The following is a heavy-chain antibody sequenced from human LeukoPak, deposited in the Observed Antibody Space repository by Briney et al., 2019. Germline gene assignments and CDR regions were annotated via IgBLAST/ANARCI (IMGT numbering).Heavy chain of an antibody. CDR3: ARGGYYGSGNDFRFDP. CDR2: IYYSGST. J-gene: IGHJ5*02. Sequence: SETLSLTCTVSGGSISSYYWSWIRQPPGKGLEWIGYIYYSGSTNYNPSLKSRVTIPVDTSKNQFSLKLTSVTAADTAVYFCARGGYYGSGNDFRFDPWGQGTLVTVSS. D-gene: IGHD3-10*01. V-gene: IGHV4-59*01. CDR1: GGSISSYY.